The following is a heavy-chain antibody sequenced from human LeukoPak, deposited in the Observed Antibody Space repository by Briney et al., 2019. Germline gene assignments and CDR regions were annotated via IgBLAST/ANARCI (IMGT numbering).Heavy chain of an antibody. V-gene: IGHV3-73*01. CDR1: GFTFSGSA. CDR2: IRSKANSYAT. J-gene: IGHJ4*02. CDR3: TRQEIWESYQG. D-gene: IGHD1-26*01. Sequence: GGSLRLSCAASGFTFSGSAMHWVRQASGKGLEWVGRIRSKANSYATAYAASVKGRFTISRDDSKNTAYLQMNSLKTEDTAVYYCTRQEIWESYQGGGQGSLVTVSS.